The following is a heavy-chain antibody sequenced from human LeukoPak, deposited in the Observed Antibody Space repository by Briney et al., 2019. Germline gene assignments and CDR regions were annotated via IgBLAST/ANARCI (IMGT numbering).Heavy chain of an antibody. Sequence: GGSLRLSCAASGFTFSRYWMTWVRQAPGKGLEWVSSISSSSSYIYYADSVKGRFTISRDNAKNSLYLQMNSLRAEDTAVYYCARVRGYMYGEQYWNFDLWGRGTLVTVSS. V-gene: IGHV3-21*04. CDR3: ARVRGYMYGEQYWNFDL. CDR2: ISSSSSYI. CDR1: GFTFSRYW. D-gene: IGHD5-12*01. J-gene: IGHJ2*01.